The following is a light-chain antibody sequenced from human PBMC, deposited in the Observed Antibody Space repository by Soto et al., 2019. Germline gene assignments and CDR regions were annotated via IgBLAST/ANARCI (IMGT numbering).Light chain of an antibody. V-gene: IGLV2-14*01. Sequence: QSVLTQPASVSGSPGQSIAISCTGTRSDVGAYNYVSWYQQHPGKAPKLMISEVTNRPSGVSDRFSSSKSGNTASLTISGLQAEDEADYYCSSFTSRFTFVFGTGTKV. CDR2: EVT. CDR1: RSDVGAYNY. CDR3: SSFTSRFTFV. J-gene: IGLJ1*01.